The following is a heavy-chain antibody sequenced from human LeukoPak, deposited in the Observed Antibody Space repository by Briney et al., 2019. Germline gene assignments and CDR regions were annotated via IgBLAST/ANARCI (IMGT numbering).Heavy chain of an antibody. CDR2: IYPGDSDT. CDR3: ARAYYYDSSGYYLDNYGMDV. J-gene: IGHJ6*02. V-gene: IGHV5-51*01. D-gene: IGHD3-22*01. CDR1: GYSSTSYW. Sequence: GESLKISCKGSGYSSTSYWIGWVRQMPGKGLEWMGIIYPGDSDTRYSPSFQGQVTISADKSISTAYLQWSSLKASDTAMYYCARAYYYDSSGYYLDNYGMDVWGQGTTVTVSS.